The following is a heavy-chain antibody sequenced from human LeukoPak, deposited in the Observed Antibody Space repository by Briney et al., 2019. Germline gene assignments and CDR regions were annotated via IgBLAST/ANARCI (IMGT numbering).Heavy chain of an antibody. D-gene: IGHD2-2*01. V-gene: IGHV4-61*02. J-gene: IGHJ4*02. CDR2: IYTSGST. CDR1: GGSISSGSYY. Sequence: SQTLSLTCTVSGGSISSGSYYWSWIRQPAGKGLEWIGRIYTSGSTNYNPSLKSRVTISVDTSKNQFSLKLSSVTAADTAVYYCARIYCSSTSCYYFDYWGQGTPVTVSS. CDR3: ARIYCSSTSCYYFDY.